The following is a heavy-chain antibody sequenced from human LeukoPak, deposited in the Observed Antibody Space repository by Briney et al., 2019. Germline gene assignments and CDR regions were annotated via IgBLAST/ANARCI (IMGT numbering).Heavy chain of an antibody. CDR3: AKDHQPDGYDALPAGY. D-gene: IGHD5-12*01. V-gene: IGHV3-23*01. CDR1: GFTFSSYA. CDR2: ISASGGST. J-gene: IGHJ4*02. Sequence: GGSLRLSCAASGFTFSSYAMSWVRQAPGKGLEWVSAISASGGSTYYADSVKGRFTISRDNSKNTLYLQMNSLRAEDTAVYYCAKDHQPDGYDALPAGYWGQGTLVTVSS.